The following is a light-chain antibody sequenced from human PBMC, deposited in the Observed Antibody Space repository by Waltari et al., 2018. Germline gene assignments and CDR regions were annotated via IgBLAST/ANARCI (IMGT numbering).Light chain of an antibody. J-gene: IGKJ5*01. V-gene: IGKV3-15*01. CDR3: QQYNRWPPIT. Sequence: EIVMTQSPATLSVSPGEPATPPCRASQSVSSNVAWYQKKPGQAPRLLIYDASTRATSIPAKFRGSGSGTEFTLTISSLQSEDFAVYYCQQYNRWPPITFGHGTRLEIK. CDR1: QSVSSN. CDR2: DAS.